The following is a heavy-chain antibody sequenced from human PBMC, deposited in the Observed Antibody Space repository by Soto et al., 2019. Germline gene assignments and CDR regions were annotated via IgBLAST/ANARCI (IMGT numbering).Heavy chain of an antibody. D-gene: IGHD3-3*01. CDR3: ARGNYDFWSGYPTLDYYYYMDV. Sequence: GASVKVSCKASGYTFTSYDINWVRQATGQGLEWMGWMNPNSGNAGYAQKFQGRVTMTRNTSISTAYMELSSLRSEDTAVYYCARGNYDFWSGYPTLDYYYYMDVWGKGTTVTVSS. CDR1: GYTFTSYD. J-gene: IGHJ6*03. CDR2: MNPNSGNA. V-gene: IGHV1-8*01.